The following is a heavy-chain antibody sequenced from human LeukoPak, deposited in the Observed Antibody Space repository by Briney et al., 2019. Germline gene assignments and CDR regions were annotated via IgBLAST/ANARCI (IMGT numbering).Heavy chain of an antibody. D-gene: IGHD3-10*01. CDR2: IKSKTDGGTT. CDR3: TLPWGSGSYYDY. J-gene: IGHJ4*02. V-gene: IGHV3-15*01. Sequence: GGSLRLSCAASGFTFSSYSMNWVRQAPGKGLEWVGRIKSKTDGGTTDYAAPVKGRFTISRDDSKNTLFLQMNSLKTEDTAVYYCTLPWGSGSYYDYWGQGTLVTVSS. CDR1: GFTFSSYS.